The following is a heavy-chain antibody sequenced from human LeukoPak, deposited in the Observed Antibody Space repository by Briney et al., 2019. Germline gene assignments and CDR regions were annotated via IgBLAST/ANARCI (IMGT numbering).Heavy chain of an antibody. CDR3: ARHSGRLWYVDTAMVDY. V-gene: IGHV5-51*01. J-gene: IGHJ4*02. CDR1: GYSFTSCW. Sequence: GESLKISCKGSGYSFTSCWIGWVRQMPGKGLEWMGIIYPGDSDTRYSPSFQGQVTISADKSISTAYLQWSSLKASDTAMYYCARHSGRLWYVDTAMVDYWGQGTLVTVSS. D-gene: IGHD5-18*01. CDR2: IYPGDSDT.